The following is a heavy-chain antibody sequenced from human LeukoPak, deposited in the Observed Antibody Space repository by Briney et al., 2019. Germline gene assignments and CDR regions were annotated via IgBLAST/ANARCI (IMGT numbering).Heavy chain of an antibody. CDR2: IKQDGGEK. Sequence: GGSLRLSCAPSGFTFNIYWMSWVRQAPGKGLEWVANIKQDGGEKYYVDSVKGRFTISRDNAKNSLYLQMSSLRAEDTAVYYCARLGGAADYYYYYMDVWGKGTTVTVSS. J-gene: IGHJ6*03. CDR1: GFTFNIYW. CDR3: ARLGGAADYYYYYMDV. V-gene: IGHV3-7*01. D-gene: IGHD3-16*01.